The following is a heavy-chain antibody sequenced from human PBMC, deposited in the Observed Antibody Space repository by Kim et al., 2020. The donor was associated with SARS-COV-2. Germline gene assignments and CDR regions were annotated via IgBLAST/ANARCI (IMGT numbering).Heavy chain of an antibody. CDR3: ARSDRITMIVVVYDAFDI. Sequence: QGRVTITADESTSTAYMELSSLRSEDTAVYYCARSDRITMIVVVYDAFDIWGQGTMVTVSS. D-gene: IGHD3-22*01. J-gene: IGHJ3*02. V-gene: IGHV1-69*01.